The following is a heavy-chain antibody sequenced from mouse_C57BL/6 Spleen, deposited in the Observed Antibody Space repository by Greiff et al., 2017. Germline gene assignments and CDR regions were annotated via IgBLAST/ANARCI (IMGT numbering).Heavy chain of an antibody. CDR1: GFNIKDDY. V-gene: IGHV14-4*01. CDR2: IDPENGDT. CDR3: TRTPFDY. Sequence: VQLKQSGAELVRPGASVKLSCTASGFNIKDDYMHWVKQRPEQGLEWIGWIDPENGDTEYASKFQGKATITADTSSNTAYLQLSSLTSEDTAVYYCTRTPFDYWGQGTTLTVSS. J-gene: IGHJ2*01.